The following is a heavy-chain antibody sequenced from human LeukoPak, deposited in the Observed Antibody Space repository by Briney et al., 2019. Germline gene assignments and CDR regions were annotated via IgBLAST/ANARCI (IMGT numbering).Heavy chain of an antibody. CDR1: GGSISSYY. J-gene: IGHJ6*02. V-gene: IGHV4-59*01. CDR3: ASSKGYSYGPYYYYYGMDV. D-gene: IGHD5-18*01. Sequence: SETLSLTCTVSGGSISSYYWSWIRQPPGKGLEWIGYIYYSGSTNYNPSLKSRVTISVDTSKNQFSLKLSSVTAADTAVYYCASSKGYSYGPYYYYYGMDVWGQGTTVTVSS. CDR2: IYYSGST.